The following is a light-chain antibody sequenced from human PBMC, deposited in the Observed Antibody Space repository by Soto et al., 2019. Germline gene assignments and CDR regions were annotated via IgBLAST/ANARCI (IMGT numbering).Light chain of an antibody. CDR2: DAS. CDR3: QQANSFPIT. V-gene: IGKV1-33*01. J-gene: IGKJ5*01. Sequence: DIQMTQSPSSLSASVGDRVTITCQAGEDIRRYLNWYQQKPGKAPKLLIYDASELETGVPSRFSGSGSGTEFNFTVSSLQPEDFATYYCQQANSFPITFGQGTRLEIK. CDR1: EDIRRY.